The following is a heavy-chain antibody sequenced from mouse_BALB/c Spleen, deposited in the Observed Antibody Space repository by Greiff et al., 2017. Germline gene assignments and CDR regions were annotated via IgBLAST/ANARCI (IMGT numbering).Heavy chain of an antibody. CDR3: AREDYGNYAMDY. CDR1: GFTFSSYA. CDR2: ISSGGSYT. Sequence: EVQGVESGGGLVKPGGSLKLSCAASGFTFSSYAMSWVRQSPEKRLEWVAEISSGGSYTYYPDTVTGRFTISRDNAKNTLYLEMSSLRSEDTAMYYCAREDYGNYAMDYWGQGTSVTVSS. V-gene: IGHV5-9-4*01. J-gene: IGHJ4*01. D-gene: IGHD1-1*01.